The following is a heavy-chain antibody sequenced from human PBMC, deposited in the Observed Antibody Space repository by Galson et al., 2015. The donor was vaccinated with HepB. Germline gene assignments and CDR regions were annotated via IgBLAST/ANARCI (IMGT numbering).Heavy chain of an antibody. CDR2: ISAYNGNT. D-gene: IGHD4-17*01. CDR1: GYTFTSYG. Sequence: SCKASGYTFTSYGISWVRQAPGQGLEWMGWISAYNGNTNYAQKLQGRVTMTTDTSTNTAYMELRSLRSDDTAVYYCARDVGPTVTTQLAFDIWGQGTMVTVSS. V-gene: IGHV1-18*04. CDR3: ARDVGPTVTTQLAFDI. J-gene: IGHJ3*02.